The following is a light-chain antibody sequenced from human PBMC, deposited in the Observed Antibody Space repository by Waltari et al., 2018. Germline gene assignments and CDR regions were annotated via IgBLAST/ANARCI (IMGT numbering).Light chain of an antibody. V-gene: IGKV4-1*01. CDR1: QSVLFSSNNENY. CDR3: QQYYSIPRS. CDR2: GEA. Sequence: DIVMTQSPDSLAVSLGERATINCKSSQSVLFSSNNENYLAWYQQKPGQPPRLLIYGEATRESGVPDRFGGGGSGTDFTLTISSLQAEDVAVYYCQQYYSIPRSFGQGTKLEIK. J-gene: IGKJ2*03.